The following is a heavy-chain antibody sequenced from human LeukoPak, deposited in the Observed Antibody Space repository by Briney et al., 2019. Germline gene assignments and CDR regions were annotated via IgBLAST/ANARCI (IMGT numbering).Heavy chain of an antibody. CDR1: GDSVSSTNYY. CDR2: IYYSGST. CDR3: ARVRSASGFDP. J-gene: IGHJ5*02. V-gene: IGHV4-39*02. Sequence: NPSETLSLTCTVSGDSVSSTNYYWDWIRQPPGKGLEWIGSIYYSGSTYYSPSLKSRVTISVDTSKNHFSLRLRSVTASDTAMYYCARVRSASGFDPWGQGTLVTVSS. D-gene: IGHD3-3*01.